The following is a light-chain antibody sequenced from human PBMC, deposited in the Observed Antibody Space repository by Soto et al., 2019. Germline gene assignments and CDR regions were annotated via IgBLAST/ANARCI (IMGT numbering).Light chain of an antibody. CDR1: SSNIGNNY. CDR3: GTWDSSLSAVV. CDR2: DNN. V-gene: IGLV1-51*01. Sequence: QSVLTQPPSVSAAPGQKVTISCSGSSSNIGNNYVSWYQHLPGTAPKLLMYDNNKRPSGIPDRFSGSKSGTSATLGITGLQTGDEADYYCGTWDSSLSAVVFGGGTKVTVL. J-gene: IGLJ2*01.